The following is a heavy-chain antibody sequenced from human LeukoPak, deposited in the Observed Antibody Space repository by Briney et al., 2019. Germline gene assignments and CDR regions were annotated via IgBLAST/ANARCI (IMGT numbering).Heavy chain of an antibody. CDR1: GGSISSSRFY. CDR2: IHYSGST. CDR3: ARHVSSDLRIVVVTSDWYFDF. V-gene: IGHV4-39*01. Sequence: SETLSLTCIVSGGSISSSRFYWGWIRQPPGKGLEWIGTIHYSGSTYYNPSLKSRVTISADTSKNQFSLNLSSVTAADTGAYYCARHVSSDLRIVVVTSDWYFDFWGRGTLVTVSS. J-gene: IGHJ2*01. D-gene: IGHD2-21*02.